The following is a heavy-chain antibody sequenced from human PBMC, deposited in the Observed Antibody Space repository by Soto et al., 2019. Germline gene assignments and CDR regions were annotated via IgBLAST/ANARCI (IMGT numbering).Heavy chain of an antibody. D-gene: IGHD6-13*01. CDR2: INPSGGST. CDR1: GYTSTHYY. Sequence: ASVKVSCKASGYTSTHYYIHWVRQAPGQGLEWMGMINPSGGSTDYAQKFQGRVTMTTDTSTTTVYMELSSLRSDDTAVYYCARVPRWAANSSSLYAFDIWGQGTMVTVSS. V-gene: IGHV1-46*01. CDR3: ARVPRWAANSSSLYAFDI. J-gene: IGHJ3*02.